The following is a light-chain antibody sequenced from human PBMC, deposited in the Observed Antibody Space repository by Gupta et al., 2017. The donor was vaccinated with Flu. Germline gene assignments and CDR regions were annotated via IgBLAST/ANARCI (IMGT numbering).Light chain of an antibody. CDR3: MQALQTPFT. CDR2: LGS. CDR1: QSLLHSNGYNY. V-gene: IGKV2-28*01. Sequence: DIVMTQSPLFLPVTPGEPASISCRTSQSLLHSNGYNYLDWYLQKPGQSPQLLIYLGSNRASGVPDRFSGSGSGTDFTLKNSRVEAEDVGVYDCMQALQTPFTFGPGTKMDIK. J-gene: IGKJ3*01.